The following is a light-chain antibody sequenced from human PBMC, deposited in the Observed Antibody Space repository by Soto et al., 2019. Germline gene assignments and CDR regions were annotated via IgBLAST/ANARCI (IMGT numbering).Light chain of an antibody. J-gene: IGKJ1*01. V-gene: IGKV3-20*01. Sequence: EIVLTQSPGSLSLSPGERGTLSCRASQSVDSRFFAWYQQKPDQAPRLLIYGASNRATGIPDRFSGSGSGIAFTLTISRLEPEDFAVYYCQQYVSSVTFGPGTKVEIK. CDR3: QQYVSSVT. CDR1: QSVDSRF. CDR2: GAS.